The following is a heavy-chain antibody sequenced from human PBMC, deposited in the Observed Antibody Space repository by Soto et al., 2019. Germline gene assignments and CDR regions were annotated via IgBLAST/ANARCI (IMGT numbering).Heavy chain of an antibody. CDR1: GGSISSYY. J-gene: IGHJ5*02. CDR3: ARADGSAAAGLNWFDP. Sequence: QVQLQESGPGLVKPSETLSLTCTVSGGSISSYYWSWIRQPPGKGLEWIGYIYYSGITNYNPSLMSRVTISVETSKNQFSLKLSSVTAADTAVYYCARADGSAAAGLNWFDPWGQGTLVNVSS. D-gene: IGHD6-13*01. V-gene: IGHV4-59*01. CDR2: IYYSGIT.